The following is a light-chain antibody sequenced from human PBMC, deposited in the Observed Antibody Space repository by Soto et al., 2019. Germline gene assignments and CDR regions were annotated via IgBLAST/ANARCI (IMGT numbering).Light chain of an antibody. CDR3: NSYTTLSNRV. CDR1: STDIGAYNY. J-gene: IGLJ1*01. V-gene: IGLV2-14*01. Sequence: QSALTQPASVSGSPGHSITISCTGTSTDIGAYNYVSWYQQHPGKAPKLLIYEVTNRPSGVSNRFSGSKSGNTASLTIAGLQAEDEANYYCNSYTTLSNRVFGTGTKVTVL. CDR2: EVT.